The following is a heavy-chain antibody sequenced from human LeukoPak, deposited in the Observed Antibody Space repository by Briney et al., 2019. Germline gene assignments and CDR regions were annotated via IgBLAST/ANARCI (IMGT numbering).Heavy chain of an antibody. CDR1: GFTFSSFG. D-gene: IGHD3-3*01. J-gene: IGHJ4*02. Sequence: GGSLRLSCAASGFTFSSFGMHWVRQAPGTGLEWVAFIRFDGSKKYYVDSVKGRFTISRDNSKNTLYLQMNSLRPEDTAVYYCAKGSGSTYNDFWSGVLDYWGQGTLVTVSS. CDR3: AKGSGSTYNDFWSGVLDY. CDR2: IRFDGSKK. V-gene: IGHV3-30*02.